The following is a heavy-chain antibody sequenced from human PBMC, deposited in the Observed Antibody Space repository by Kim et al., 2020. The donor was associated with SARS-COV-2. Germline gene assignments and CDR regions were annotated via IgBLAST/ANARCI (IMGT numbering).Heavy chain of an antibody. CDR2: IYPGDSDT. V-gene: IGHV5-51*01. CDR3: ARRRGWNTGSSFDY. J-gene: IGHJ4*02. D-gene: IGHD1-1*01. CDR1: GYSFSSYW. Sequence: GESLKISCRSSGYSFSSYWIGWVRQMPGKGLEWMGIIYPGDSDTRYSPSFQGQVTISADKSISTAYLQWSSLKASDTAMYYCARRRGWNTGSSFDYWGQGTLFTVSS.